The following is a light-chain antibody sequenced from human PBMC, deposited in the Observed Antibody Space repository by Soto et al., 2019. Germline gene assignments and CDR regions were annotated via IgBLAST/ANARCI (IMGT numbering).Light chain of an antibody. CDR2: GAS. J-gene: IGKJ2*01. V-gene: IGKV3-15*01. CDR3: QQYNNWPPEYT. CDR1: QSINNN. Sequence: EIVMTQSPATLSVSPGDRATLSCRASQSINNNLAWYQQNPGQAPRLLIYGASTRATGIPARFSGSGSGTEFTLTISSLQSEDFAVYYCQQYNNWPPEYTFGQGTKV.